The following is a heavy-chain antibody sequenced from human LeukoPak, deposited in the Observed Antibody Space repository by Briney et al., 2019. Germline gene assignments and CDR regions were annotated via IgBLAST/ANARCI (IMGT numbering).Heavy chain of an antibody. CDR2: INGDGSDR. Sequence: GGSLRLSCAASGSTFTNFWMSWVRQAPGKGLEWVANINGDGSDRYYMDSLKGRFTISRDNAKNSLYLQMNSLGVEDTAIYYCAIAYGLDVWGQGTTVTVSS. CDR1: GSTFTNFW. CDR3: AIAYGLDV. V-gene: IGHV3-7*03. J-gene: IGHJ6*02.